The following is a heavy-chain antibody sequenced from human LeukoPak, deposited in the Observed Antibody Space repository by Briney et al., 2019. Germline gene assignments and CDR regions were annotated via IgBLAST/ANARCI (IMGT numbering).Heavy chain of an antibody. Sequence: GGSLRLSCVASGFTFSSYSMNWVRQAPGTGPEWVSSISGSSSYIYYADSVKGRFTISGDNAKNSLYLQMNSLIAEDTAVYYCARGLEYSSSWWYFQHWGQGTLVTVSS. V-gene: IGHV3-21*01. D-gene: IGHD6-13*01. CDR1: GFTFSSYS. CDR3: ARGLEYSSSWWYFQH. CDR2: ISGSSSYI. J-gene: IGHJ1*01.